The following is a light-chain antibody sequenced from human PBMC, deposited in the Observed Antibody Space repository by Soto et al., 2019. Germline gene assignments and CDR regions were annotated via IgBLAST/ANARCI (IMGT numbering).Light chain of an antibody. J-gene: IGKJ2*01. CDR1: QGITDR. V-gene: IGKV1-16*01. CDR2: DAS. CDR3: QQYGNYPYT. Sequence: DIQMTQSPSSLSASVGDRVTLTCRASQGITDRLTWFQQKPGKAPKSLIYDASTLQYGVPSRFSGGGSGTDFTLTINSLQPEDSATYYCQQYGNYPYTFGLGTKLEIK.